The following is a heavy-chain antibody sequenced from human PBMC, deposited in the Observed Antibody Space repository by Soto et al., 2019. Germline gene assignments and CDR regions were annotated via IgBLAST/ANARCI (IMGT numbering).Heavy chain of an antibody. D-gene: IGHD6-6*01. CDR1: GFTVSSNY. Sequence: GESLKISCAASGFTVSSNYMSWVRQAPGKGLEWVSVIYSGGSTYYADSVKGRFTISRHNSKNTLYLQMNSLRAEDTAVYYCARQRYSSSSYFDYWGQGTLVTVSS. CDR3: ARQRYSSSSYFDY. CDR2: IYSGGST. J-gene: IGHJ4*02. V-gene: IGHV3-66*04.